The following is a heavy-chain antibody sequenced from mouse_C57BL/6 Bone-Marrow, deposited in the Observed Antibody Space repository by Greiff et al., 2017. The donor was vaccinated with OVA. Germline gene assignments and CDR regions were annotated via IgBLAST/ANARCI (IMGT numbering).Heavy chain of an antibody. V-gene: IGHV1-80*01. CDR3: ARRAVVATNAMDY. D-gene: IGHD1-1*01. J-gene: IGHJ4*01. CDR1: GYAFSSYW. Sequence: QVKLQQSGAELVKPGASVKISCKASGYAFSSYWMNWVKQRPGKGLEWIGQIYPGDGDTNYNGKFKGKATLTADKSSSTAYMQLSSLTSEDSAVYFCARRAVVATNAMDYWGQGTSVTVSS. CDR2: IYPGDGDT.